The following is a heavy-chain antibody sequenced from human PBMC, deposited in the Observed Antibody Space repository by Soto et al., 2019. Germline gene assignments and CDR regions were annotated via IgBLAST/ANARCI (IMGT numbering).Heavy chain of an antibody. V-gene: IGHV3-72*01. Sequence: EVQLVESGGGLVQPGGSLRLSCAASGFTFRDHSMDWVRQAPGKGLEWVGRSKNKADSYTTEYAASVKGRFTISRDGSKNSLFLQMNSLKTEDTAVYYCTVWGSGNDFGAAWGQGILVTVSS. CDR3: TVWGSGNDFGAA. CDR2: SKNKADSYTT. D-gene: IGHD3-10*01. J-gene: IGHJ4*02. CDR1: GFTFRDHS.